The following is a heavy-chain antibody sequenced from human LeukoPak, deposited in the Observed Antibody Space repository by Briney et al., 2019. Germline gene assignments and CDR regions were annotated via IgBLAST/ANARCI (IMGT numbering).Heavy chain of an antibody. CDR2: IRKKTNSYST. D-gene: IGHD4-17*01. J-gene: IGHJ4*02. V-gene: IGHV3-72*01. CDR3: ARARDGDYCFDY. Sequence: GGSLRLSCAASGFTFSTSAMNWLRQAPGKGLEWVGRIRKKTNSYSTESAASVKGRFTISRDDSRNSLYLQMNSLKTEDTAVYYCARARDGDYCFDYWGRGTLVAVSS. CDR1: GFTFSTSA.